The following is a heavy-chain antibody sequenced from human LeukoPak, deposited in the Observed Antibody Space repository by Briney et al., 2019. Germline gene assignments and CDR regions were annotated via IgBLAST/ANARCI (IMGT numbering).Heavy chain of an antibody. CDR1: GFTFSSYA. Sequence: PGGSLRLSCAASGFTFSSYAMHWVRQAPGKGLEWVAVISYDGSNKYYADSVKGRFTISRDNAKNSLYLQMNSLRAEDTAVYYCARGGGTYAYFNFWGQGTLVTVSS. CDR2: ISYDGSNK. J-gene: IGHJ4*02. V-gene: IGHV3-30-3*01. D-gene: IGHD2-15*01. CDR3: ARGGGTYAYFNF.